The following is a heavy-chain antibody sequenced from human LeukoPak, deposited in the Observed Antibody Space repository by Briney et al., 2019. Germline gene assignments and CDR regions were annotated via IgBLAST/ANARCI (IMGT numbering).Heavy chain of an antibody. J-gene: IGHJ6*02. Sequence: PGRSLRLSCAGSGFIFNNYAMHWVRQPPGKGLEWVSGISWNSGSIGYADSVKGRFTISRDNAKNSLYLQMNSLRAEDTALYYCAKGWQQLAPIYGMDVWGQGTTVTVSS. CDR3: AKGWQQLAPIYGMDV. CDR2: ISWNSGSI. CDR1: GFIFNNYA. D-gene: IGHD6-13*01. V-gene: IGHV3-9*01.